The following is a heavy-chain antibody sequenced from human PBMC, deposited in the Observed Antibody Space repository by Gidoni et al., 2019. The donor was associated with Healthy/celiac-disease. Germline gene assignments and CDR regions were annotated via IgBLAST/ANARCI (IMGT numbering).Heavy chain of an antibody. V-gene: IGHV4-39*07. CDR1: GGSISSSSYY. J-gene: IGHJ4*02. Sequence: QLQLQESGPGLVKPSETLSLTCTVSGGSISSSSYYWGWIRQPPGKGLEWIGSIYYSGSTYYNPSLKSRVTISVDTSKNQFSLKLSSVTAADTAVYYCARDNSPIEGYYGSGSPSGDYWGQGTLVTVSS. CDR3: ARDNSPIEGYYGSGSPSGDY. CDR2: IYYSGST. D-gene: IGHD3-10*01.